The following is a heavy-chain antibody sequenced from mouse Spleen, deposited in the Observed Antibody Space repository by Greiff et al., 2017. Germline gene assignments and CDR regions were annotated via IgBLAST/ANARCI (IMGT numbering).Heavy chain of an antibody. CDR3: ARPGNGWYFDV. CDR2: ISSGGGNT. D-gene: IGHD1-1*01. Sequence: EVKLMESGGGLVKRGGSLKLSCAASGFTFSSYAMSWVRQTPEKRLEWVATISSGGGNTYYPDSVKGRFTISRDNAKNTLYLQMSSLKSEDTAMYYCARPGNGWYFDVWGAGTTVTVSS. V-gene: IGHV5-9*04. CDR1: GFTFSSYA. J-gene: IGHJ1*01.